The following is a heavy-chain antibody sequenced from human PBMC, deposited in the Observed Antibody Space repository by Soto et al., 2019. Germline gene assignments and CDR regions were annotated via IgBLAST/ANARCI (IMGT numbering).Heavy chain of an antibody. V-gene: IGHV4-34*01. CDR2: INHSGST. CDR1: GGSFSGYY. Sequence: QVQLQQWGAGLLKPSETLSLTCAVYGGSFSGYYWSWIRQPPGKGLEWIGEINHSGSTNYNPSLKTRVTISVDTSKNQFSLKLSSVTAADTAVYYCARRHGLSTIPWYFDLWGRGTLVTVSS. CDR3: ARRHGLSTIPWYFDL. D-gene: IGHD2-21*01. J-gene: IGHJ2*01.